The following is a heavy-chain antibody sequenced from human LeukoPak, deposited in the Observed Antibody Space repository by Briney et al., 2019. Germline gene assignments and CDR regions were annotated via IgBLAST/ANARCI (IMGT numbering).Heavy chain of an antibody. Sequence: GGSLRLSCAASDFTFSNYWMIWLRQAPGKGLEWVAVIWYGGSNKYYADSVKGRFTISRDNSKNTLYLQMNSLRAEDTAVYYCAKEDYSSSFDYWGQGTLVTVSS. D-gene: IGHD4-11*01. J-gene: IGHJ4*02. CDR2: IWYGGSNK. V-gene: IGHV3-30*02. CDR3: AKEDYSSSFDY. CDR1: DFTFSNYW.